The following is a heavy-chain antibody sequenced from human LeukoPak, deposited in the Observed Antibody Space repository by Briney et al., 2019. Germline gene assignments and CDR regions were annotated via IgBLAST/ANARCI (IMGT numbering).Heavy chain of an antibody. J-gene: IGHJ4*02. D-gene: IGHD3-10*01. Sequence: PGGSLRLSCAASGFTFSSYSMNWVRQAPGKGLEWVSYISSSSSTIYYADSVKGRFTISRDNAKNSLYLQMNSLRAEDTAVYYCARDAYGSGPDYWGQGTLVTVSS. CDR3: ARDAYGSGPDY. CDR2: ISSSSSTI. V-gene: IGHV3-48*01. CDR1: GFTFSSYS.